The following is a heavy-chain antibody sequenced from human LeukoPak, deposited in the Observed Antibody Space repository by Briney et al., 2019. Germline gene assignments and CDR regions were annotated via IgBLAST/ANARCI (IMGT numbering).Heavy chain of an antibody. CDR3: ARGRDGYYPAFDY. J-gene: IGHJ4*02. CDR2: IKQDGSEK. Sequence: PGGSLRLSCAASGFTFSSYWMSWVRQAPGKGLEWVANIKQDGSEKYYVDSVKGRFTISRDNAKNSLYLQMNSLRAEDTAVYCCARGRDGYYPAFDYWGQGTLVTVSS. D-gene: IGHD5-24*01. CDR1: GFTFSSYW. V-gene: IGHV3-7*01.